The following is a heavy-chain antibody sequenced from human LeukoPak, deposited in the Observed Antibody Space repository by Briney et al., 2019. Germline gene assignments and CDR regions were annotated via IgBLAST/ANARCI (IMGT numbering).Heavy chain of an antibody. D-gene: IGHD3-16*02. CDR2: IYHSEST. CDR1: GGSISSGGYS. Sequence: PSETLSLTCAVSGGSISSGGYSWSWIRQPPGKGLEWIGYIYHSESTYYNPSLKSRVTISVDRSKNQFSLKLSSVTAADTAVYYCARYYYDYVWGSYRHLNDAFDIWGQGTMVTVSS. CDR3: ARYYYDYVWGSYRHLNDAFDI. J-gene: IGHJ3*02. V-gene: IGHV4-30-2*01.